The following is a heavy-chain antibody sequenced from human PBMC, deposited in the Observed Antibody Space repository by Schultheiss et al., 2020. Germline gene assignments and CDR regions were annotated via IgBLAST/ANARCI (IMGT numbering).Heavy chain of an antibody. Sequence: SVKVSCKASGSTFTSYGISWVRQAPGQGLEWMGGIIPIFGTANYAQKFQGRVTITADESTSTAYMELSSLRSEDTAVYYCARVKQQLAPYYYGMDVWGQGTTVTVSS. CDR1: GSTFTSYG. CDR3: ARVKQQLAPYYYGMDV. CDR2: IIPIFGTA. V-gene: IGHV1-69*13. D-gene: IGHD6-13*01. J-gene: IGHJ6*02.